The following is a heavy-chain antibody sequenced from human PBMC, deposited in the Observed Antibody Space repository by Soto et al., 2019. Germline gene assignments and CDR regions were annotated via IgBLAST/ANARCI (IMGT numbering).Heavy chain of an antibody. CDR1: GFTFSSYG. CDR2: ISYDGSNK. V-gene: IGHV3-30*18. J-gene: IGHJ6*02. CDR3: AKLYDILTGYPGSPYGMDV. D-gene: IGHD3-9*01. Sequence: QVQLVESGGGVVQPGRSLRLSCAASGFTFSSYGMHWVRQAPGKGLEWVAVISYDGSNKYYADSVKGRFTISRDNSKNTLYLQMNRLRPEDTAVYYCAKLYDILTGYPGSPYGMDVWGQGTTVTVSS.